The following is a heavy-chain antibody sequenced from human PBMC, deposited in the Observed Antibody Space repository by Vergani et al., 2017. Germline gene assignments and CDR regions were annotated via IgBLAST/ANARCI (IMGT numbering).Heavy chain of an antibody. CDR3: ASLVSSGREIDY. Sequence: EVQLLESGGGLVQPGGSLRLSCAASGFTFSSYAMSWVRQAPGKGLEWVSAISGSGGSTYYADSVKGRFTISRDNSKNTLYLQMNSLRAEDTAVYYCASLVSSGREIDYWGQGTLVTVSS. J-gene: IGHJ4*02. CDR2: ISGSGGST. D-gene: IGHD6-19*01. V-gene: IGHV3-23*01. CDR1: GFTFSSYA.